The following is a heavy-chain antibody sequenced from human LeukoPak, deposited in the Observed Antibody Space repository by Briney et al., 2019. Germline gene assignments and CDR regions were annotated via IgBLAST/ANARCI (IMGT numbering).Heavy chain of an antibody. CDR1: GASISGSGYY. D-gene: IGHD3-10*01. CDR3: VSSFRGSYYKRRELCWFDP. V-gene: IGHV4-39*07. J-gene: IGHJ5*02. Sequence: SETLSLTCTVSGASISGSGYYWGWIRQPPGKGLEWIGSIYSSGSTYYNPSLKSRDTISVDTSKNQFSLKLSSVTAADTAVYYCVSSFRGSYYKRRELCWFDPWGQGTLVTVSS. CDR2: IYSSGST.